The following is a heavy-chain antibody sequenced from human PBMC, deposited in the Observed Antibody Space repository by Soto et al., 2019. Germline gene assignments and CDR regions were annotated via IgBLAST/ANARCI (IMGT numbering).Heavy chain of an antibody. CDR1: GFTFSSYA. J-gene: IGHJ4*02. CDR3: AKEGGGYPSPENDY. V-gene: IGHV3-23*01. CDR2: ISGSGGST. D-gene: IGHD5-12*01. Sequence: EVQLLESGGGLVQPGGSLRLSCAASGFTFSSYAMSWVRQAPGKGLEWVSAISGSGGSTYYADSVRGRFTISRDNSKNTLYLQMNSLGAEDTAVYYCAKEGGGYPSPENDYWGQGTLVTVSS.